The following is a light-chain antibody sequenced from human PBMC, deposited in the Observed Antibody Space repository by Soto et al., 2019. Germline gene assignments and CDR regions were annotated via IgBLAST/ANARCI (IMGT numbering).Light chain of an antibody. CDR2: EVS. V-gene: IGLV2-14*01. Sequence: QSALTQPASVSGTPGQSITISCTGSNSDVGLYDFVSWYQHHPGRAPKLIVSEVSHRPSGISNRFSGSKSGNTASLTISGLQSEDEADYYCISYTSDDVRYVFGNGTKLTVL. CDR3: ISYTSDDVRYV. CDR1: NSDVGLYDF. J-gene: IGLJ1*01.